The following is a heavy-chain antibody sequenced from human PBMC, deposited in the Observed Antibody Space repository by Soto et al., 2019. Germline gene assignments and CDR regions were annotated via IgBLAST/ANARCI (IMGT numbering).Heavy chain of an antibody. J-gene: IGHJ4*02. CDR3: AYGARGEAGDY. CDR1: GFSLSTSGVG. CDR2: IYWDDDK. Sequence: QITLKESGPTLVKPTQTLTLTCTFSGFSLSTSGVGVGWIRQPPGKALEWLALIYWDDDKRYSPSLKSRLTITKHTSKHQVVLTLTNMDPVDTATYYCAYGARGEAGDYWGQGTLVTVSS. D-gene: IGHD3-10*01. V-gene: IGHV2-5*02.